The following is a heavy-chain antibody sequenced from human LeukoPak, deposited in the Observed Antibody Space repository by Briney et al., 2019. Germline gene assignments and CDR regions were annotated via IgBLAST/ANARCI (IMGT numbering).Heavy chain of an antibody. J-gene: IGHJ4*02. CDR3: ARERSDGYNIDY. D-gene: IGHD5-24*01. Sequence: GGSLRLSCEASGFTFTTYSMTWVRQAPGKGLVWVSRINSDGSSTSYADSVKGRFTISRDNAKNTLYLQMNSLRAEDTAVYYCARERSDGYNIDYWGQGTLVTVSS. V-gene: IGHV3-74*01. CDR2: INSDGSST. CDR1: GFTFTTYS.